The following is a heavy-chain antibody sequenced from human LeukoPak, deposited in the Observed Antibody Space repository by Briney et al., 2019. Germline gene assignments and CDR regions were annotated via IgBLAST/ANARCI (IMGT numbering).Heavy chain of an antibody. J-gene: IGHJ5*02. D-gene: IGHD3-22*01. CDR3: AKAFYYDSGGYYGRGSIEA. Sequence: PGGSLRLSCAASGVTFSSYAMSWVRQAPGEGGEWDSAISGSVGSTYYADSVTGRFTISRDNSKTTLSLQMNSLSAEDTAVYYCAKAFYYDSGGYYGRGSIEAWGQGTLVTVSS. CDR1: GVTFSSYA. CDR2: ISGSVGST. V-gene: IGHV3-23*01.